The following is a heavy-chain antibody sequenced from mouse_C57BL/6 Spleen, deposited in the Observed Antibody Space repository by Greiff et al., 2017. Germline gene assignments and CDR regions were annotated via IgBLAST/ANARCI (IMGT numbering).Heavy chain of an antibody. CDR1: GFSLTSYG. Sequence: QVQLKESGPGLVAPSQTLSITCTVSGFSLTSYGVHWVRQPPGKGLEWLVVIWSDGSTTYYSALKSRLSISKDNSNSHFFLKMNSLQTDDTAMYYCARHPEDGYHWYFDVWGTGTTVTVSS. J-gene: IGHJ1*03. CDR3: ARHPEDGYHWYFDV. V-gene: IGHV2-6-1*01. CDR2: IWSDGST. D-gene: IGHD2-3*01.